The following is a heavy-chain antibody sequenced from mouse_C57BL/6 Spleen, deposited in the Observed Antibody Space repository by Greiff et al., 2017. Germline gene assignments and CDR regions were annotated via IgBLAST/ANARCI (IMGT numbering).Heavy chain of an antibody. D-gene: IGHD1-1*01. V-gene: IGHV1-64*01. CDR3: ARLSITTVVAKDY. J-gene: IGHJ2*01. CDR1: GYTFTSYW. CDR2: IHPNSGST. Sequence: VQLQQPGAELVKPGASVKLSCKASGYTFTSYWMHWVKQRPGQGLEWIGMIHPNSGSTNYNEKFKSKATLTVDKSSSTAYMQLSSLTSEDSAVYYCARLSITTVVAKDYWGQGTTLTVSS.